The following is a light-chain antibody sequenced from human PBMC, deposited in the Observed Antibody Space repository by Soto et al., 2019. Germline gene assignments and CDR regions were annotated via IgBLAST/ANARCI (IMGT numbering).Light chain of an antibody. CDR3: AAWDDSLNGVV. V-gene: IGLV1-44*01. J-gene: IGLJ2*01. Sequence: QSVLTQPPSASGTPGQRVTISCSGSSSNIGSNTVNWYQQIPGTAPKLLIYSNNQRPSGVPDRFSGSKSGTSASLAISVLQSEDEADYYCAAWDDSLNGVVFGGGTKLTVL. CDR2: SNN. CDR1: SSNIGSNT.